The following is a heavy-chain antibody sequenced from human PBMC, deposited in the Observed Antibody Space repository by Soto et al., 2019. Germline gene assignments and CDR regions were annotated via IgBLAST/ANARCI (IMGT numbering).Heavy chain of an antibody. CDR3: ASGHDAYKVRY. CDR1: GGSISSGGTGSY. J-gene: IGHJ4*02. Sequence: QVQLQESGPGLVKPSQTLSLTCTVSGGSISSGGTGSYWTWIRQLPGKGLEWIGYNYYTGNTYYNPSIKSRPTISIDTSENQFSLKLTSVTAADTAVYFCASGHDAYKVRYWGQGTLVTVSS. D-gene: IGHD1-1*01. CDR2: NYYTGNT. V-gene: IGHV4-31*03.